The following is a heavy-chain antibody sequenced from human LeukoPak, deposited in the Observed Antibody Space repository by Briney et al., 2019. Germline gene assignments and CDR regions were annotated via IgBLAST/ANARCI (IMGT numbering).Heavy chain of an antibody. J-gene: IGHJ4*02. Sequence: GGSLRLSCAASGFTFSSYGMSWVRQAPGKGLEWVSAISGSGGSTYYADSVKGRFTISRDNSKNTLYLQMNSLRAEDTAVYYCAKAGSSSGWHSVGYWGQGTLVTVSS. CDR2: ISGSGGST. D-gene: IGHD6-19*01. CDR1: GFTFSSYG. V-gene: IGHV3-23*01. CDR3: AKAGSSSGWHSVGY.